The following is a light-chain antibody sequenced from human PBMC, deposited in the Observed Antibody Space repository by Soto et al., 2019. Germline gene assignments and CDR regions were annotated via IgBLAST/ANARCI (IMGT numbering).Light chain of an antibody. J-gene: IGKJ1*01. CDR2: GAS. CDR1: ETVATN. V-gene: IGKV3-15*01. CDR3: QQYFEWPPMT. Sequence: EVVMTQSPATLSVSPGERATLSCRASETVATNLAWYQQKPGQAPRLLISGASTRAAGISDRFRGSGSGTEFTLAIISLRSEDSAIYYCQQYFEWPPMTFXQGTKVDIK.